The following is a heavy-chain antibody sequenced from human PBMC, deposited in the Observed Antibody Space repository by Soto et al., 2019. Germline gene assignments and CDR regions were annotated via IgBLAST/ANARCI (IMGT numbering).Heavy chain of an antibody. CDR1: GYTFTSYG. J-gene: IGHJ4*02. V-gene: IGHV1-18*01. D-gene: IGHD4-17*01. CDR3: ASPSGDYGDQSFAY. Sequence: ASVKVSCKASGYTFTSYGISWVRQAPGQGLEWMGWISAYNGNANYAQKLQGRVTMTTDTSTSTAYMELSSLRSEDTAVYYCASPSGDYGDQSFAYWGQGNLLTLPS. CDR2: ISAYNGNA.